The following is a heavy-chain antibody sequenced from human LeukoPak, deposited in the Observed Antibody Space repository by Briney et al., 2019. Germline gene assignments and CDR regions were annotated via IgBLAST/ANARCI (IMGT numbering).Heavy chain of an antibody. Sequence: GGSLRLSCAASGFTFSSYEMNWVRQAPGKGLGWISYISSSGNTIYYADSVKGRFTISRDNAKNSLYLQMNSLRAEDTAVYYCARMRPELDYWGQGTLVAVSS. J-gene: IGHJ4*02. V-gene: IGHV3-48*03. CDR1: GFTFSSYE. CDR2: ISSSGNTI. D-gene: IGHD6-6*01. CDR3: ARMRPELDY.